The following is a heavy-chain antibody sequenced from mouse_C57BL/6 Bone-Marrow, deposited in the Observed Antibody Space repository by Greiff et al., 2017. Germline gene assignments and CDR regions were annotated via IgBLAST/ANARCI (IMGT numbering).Heavy chain of an antibody. CDR1: GYTFTSYW. J-gene: IGHJ2*01. Sequence: QVQLQQPGTELVKPGASVKLSCKASGYTFTSYWMHWVKQRPGQGLEWIGDIYPGSGSTNYNEKFKSKATLTVDTSSSTAYMQLSSLTSEDSAVYYCARGKDYSNYSYWGQGTTLTVSS. CDR2: IYPGSGST. CDR3: ARGKDYSNYSY. D-gene: IGHD2-5*01. V-gene: IGHV1-55*01.